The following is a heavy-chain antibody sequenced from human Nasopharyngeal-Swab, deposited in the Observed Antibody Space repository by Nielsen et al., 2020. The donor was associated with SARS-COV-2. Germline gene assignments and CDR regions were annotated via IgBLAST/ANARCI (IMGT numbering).Heavy chain of an antibody. CDR2: IKTKPNSYTT. J-gene: IGHJ4*02. D-gene: IGHD1-26*01. CDR1: GFTFSDYY. CDR3: ARDPRWEYYFDY. Sequence: GESLKISCAASGFTFSDYYMEWVRQAPGKGLEWVGRIKTKPNSYTTEYAASVIGRFTVSRDDSKNTLYLQMNSLRAEDTAVYYCARDPRWEYYFDYWGQGTLVTVSS. V-gene: IGHV3-72*01.